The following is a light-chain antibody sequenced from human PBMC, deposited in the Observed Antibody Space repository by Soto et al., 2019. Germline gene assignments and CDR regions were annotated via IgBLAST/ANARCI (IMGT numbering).Light chain of an antibody. J-gene: IGLJ2*01. V-gene: IGLV2-8*01. CDR1: SSDVGGYIY. CDR3: SSFAGSSNFVI. CDR2: EVN. Sequence: QSALTQPPSASGFPGQTVTISCTGTSSDVGGYIYVSWYQQHPGKAPKLIICEVNKRPSGVPDRCSGSKSGNTASLTVSGLQADDEADYSFSSFAGSSNFVIFGGGTKLTVL.